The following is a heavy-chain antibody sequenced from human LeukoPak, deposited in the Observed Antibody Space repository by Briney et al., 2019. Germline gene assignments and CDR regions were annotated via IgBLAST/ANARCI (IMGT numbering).Heavy chain of an antibody. D-gene: IGHD6-25*01. V-gene: IGHV4-34*01. Sequence: NSSETLSLTCAVYGGSFSGYYWSWIRQPPGKGLEWTGEINHSGSTNYNPSLKSRVTISVDTSKNQFSLKLSSVTAADTAVYYCARAPTGSGDYWGQGTLVTVSS. CDR1: GGSFSGYY. J-gene: IGHJ4*02. CDR3: ARAPTGSGDY. CDR2: INHSGST.